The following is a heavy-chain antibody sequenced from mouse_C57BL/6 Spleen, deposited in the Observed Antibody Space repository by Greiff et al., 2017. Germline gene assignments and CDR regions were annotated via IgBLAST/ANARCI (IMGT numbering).Heavy chain of an antibody. Sequence: EVKLVESGPGLVKPSQSLSLTCSVTGYSITSGYYWNWIRQFPGNKLEWMGYISYDGSNNYNPSLKNRISITRDTSKNQFFLKLNSVTTEDTATYYCASYDSYYFDYWGQGTTLTVSS. D-gene: IGHD2-13*01. CDR2: ISYDGSN. CDR3: ASYDSYYFDY. J-gene: IGHJ2*01. V-gene: IGHV3-6*01. CDR1: GYSITSGYY.